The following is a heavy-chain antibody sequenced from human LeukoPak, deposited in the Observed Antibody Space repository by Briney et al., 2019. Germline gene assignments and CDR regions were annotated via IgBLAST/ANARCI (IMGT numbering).Heavy chain of an antibody. D-gene: IGHD3-3*01. CDR3: ARGSPYYDFWSGYDY. V-gene: IGHV1-2*02. CDR2: INPNSGGT. Sequence: ASVKVSYKASGYTFTGYYMHWVRQAPGQGLEWMGWINPNSGGTNYAQKFQGRVTMTRDTSISTAYMELSRLRSDDTAVYYCARGSPYYDFWSGYDYWGQGTLVTVSS. CDR1: GYTFTGYY. J-gene: IGHJ4*02.